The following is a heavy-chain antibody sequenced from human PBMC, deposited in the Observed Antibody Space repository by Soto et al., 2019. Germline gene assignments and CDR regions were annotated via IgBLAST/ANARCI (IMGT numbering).Heavy chain of an antibody. Sequence: SGTLSVSCTLSGGSISSGVYYWSWIRQHPGKGLEWIGYIYYSGSTYYNPSLKSLVAISVDTSKNQFSLRLSSVTAADTAVYYCASAADLRFDPWGQGTMVTVSS. D-gene: IGHD3-3*01. CDR3: ASAADLRFDP. CDR2: IYYSGST. J-gene: IGHJ5*02. CDR1: GGSISSGVYY. V-gene: IGHV4-31*01.